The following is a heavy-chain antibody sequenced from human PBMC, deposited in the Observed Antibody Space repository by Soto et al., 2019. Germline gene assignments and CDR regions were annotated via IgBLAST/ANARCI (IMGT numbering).Heavy chain of an antibody. D-gene: IGHD4-17*01. V-gene: IGHV4-34*01. J-gene: IGHJ4*02. Sequence: PSETLSLTCAVYGGSFSGYYWSWIRQPPGKGLEWIGEINHSGSTNYNPSLKSRVTISVDTSKNQFSLKLSSVTAADKAAYYCARGRHGEGYWGQGTLVTVS. CDR2: INHSGST. CDR3: ARGRHGEGY. CDR1: GGSFSGYY.